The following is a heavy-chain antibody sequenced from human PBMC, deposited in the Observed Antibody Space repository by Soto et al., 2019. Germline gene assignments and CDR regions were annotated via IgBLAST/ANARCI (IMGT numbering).Heavy chain of an antibody. Sequence: QVQLVQSGAEVKKPGSSVKVSCKASGGTFSSYTISWVRQAPGQGLEWMGRIIPILGIANYAQKFQGRVTITADKSPRTGYMELSSLRSEDTAVYYCAMEYCSSTSCYRDYWGQGTLVTVSS. V-gene: IGHV1-69*02. J-gene: IGHJ4*02. CDR1: GGTFSSYT. D-gene: IGHD2-2*02. CDR3: AMEYCSSTSCYRDY. CDR2: IIPILGIA.